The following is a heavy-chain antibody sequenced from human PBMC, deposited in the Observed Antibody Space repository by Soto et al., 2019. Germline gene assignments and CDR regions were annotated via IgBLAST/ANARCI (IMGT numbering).Heavy chain of an antibody. J-gene: IGHJ6*02. Sequence: QVQLVQSGAEVKKPGASVKVSCKASGYTFTSYGISWVRQAPGQGLEWMGWINPNSGGTNYAQKFQGWVTMTRDTSISTAYMELSRLRSDDTAVYYCARDVTMVRGVIDYYYYYYGMDVWGQGTTVTVSS. CDR2: INPNSGGT. D-gene: IGHD3-10*01. CDR3: ARDVTMVRGVIDYYYYYYGMDV. V-gene: IGHV1-2*04. CDR1: GYTFTSYG.